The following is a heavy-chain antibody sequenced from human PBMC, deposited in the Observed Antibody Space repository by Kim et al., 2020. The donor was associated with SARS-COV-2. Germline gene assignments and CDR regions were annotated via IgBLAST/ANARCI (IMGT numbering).Heavy chain of an antibody. CDR2: INSDGTTT. D-gene: IGHD6-6*01. CDR3: ARADIGPRPGDF. J-gene: IGHJ1*01. V-gene: IGHV3-74*01. Sequence: GGSLRLSCAASGFSLGSHWMHWVRQAPGKGLVWVSRINSDGTTTTYADSVKGRFITSRDNAKNTVYLQMNSLRAEDTALYYSARADIGPRPGDFWGQGTLVTVSS. CDR1: GFSLGSHW.